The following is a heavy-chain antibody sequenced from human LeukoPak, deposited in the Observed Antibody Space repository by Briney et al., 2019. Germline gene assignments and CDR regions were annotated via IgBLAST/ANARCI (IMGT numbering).Heavy chain of an antibody. D-gene: IGHD6-19*01. CDR2: IYYSGST. J-gene: IGHJ6*03. CDR1: GGSISSYY. Sequence: SETLSLTCTVSGGSISSYYWSWIRQPPGKGLEWIGYIYYSGSTNYNPSLKSRVTISVDTSKNQFSLKLSSVTAADTAVYYCARRPDSSGWYHYYYMDVWGKGTTVTISS. V-gene: IGHV4-59*12. CDR3: ARRPDSSGWYHYYYMDV.